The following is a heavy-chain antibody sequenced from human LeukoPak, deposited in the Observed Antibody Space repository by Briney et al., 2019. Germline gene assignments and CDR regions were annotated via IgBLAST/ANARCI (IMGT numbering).Heavy chain of an antibody. J-gene: IGHJ4*02. D-gene: IGHD5-18*01. CDR2: IYYSGST. Sequence: PSETLSLTCTVSGGSISSYYWSWIRQPPGKGLEWIGYIYYSGSTNYNPSLHIRVTISVDTSKNPFSLKLSSVTAADTAVYYCASSPRGYSFYFDYWGQGTLVTVSS. CDR1: GGSISSYY. CDR3: ASSPRGYSFYFDY. V-gene: IGHV4-59*01.